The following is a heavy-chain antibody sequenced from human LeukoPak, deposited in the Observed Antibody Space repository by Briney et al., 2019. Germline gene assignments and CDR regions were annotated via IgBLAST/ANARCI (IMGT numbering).Heavy chain of an antibody. V-gene: IGHV3-11*05. J-gene: IGHJ4*02. CDR1: GFTFSDYY. D-gene: IGHD5-18*01. CDR2: ISSSSSYT. CDR3: ARELRGVDTAMVDY. Sequence: GGSLRLSCAASGFTFSDYYMSWIRQAPGKGLEWVSYISSSSSYTNYADSVKGRFTISRDNAKNSLYLQMNSPRAKDTAVYYCARELRGVDTAMVDYWGQGTLVTVSS.